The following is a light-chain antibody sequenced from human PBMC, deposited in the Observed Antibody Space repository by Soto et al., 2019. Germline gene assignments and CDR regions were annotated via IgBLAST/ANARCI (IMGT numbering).Light chain of an antibody. V-gene: IGLV2-23*02. Sequence: QSVLTQPASVSGSPGQPNTISCTGTSSDVGSYNLVSWYQQHPGKAPKLMIYEVSKRPSGVSNRFSGSKSGNTASLTISGLQAEDEADYYCCSYAGSSIFYVFGTGTKVTVL. J-gene: IGLJ1*01. CDR1: SSDVGSYNL. CDR3: CSYAGSSIFYV. CDR2: EVS.